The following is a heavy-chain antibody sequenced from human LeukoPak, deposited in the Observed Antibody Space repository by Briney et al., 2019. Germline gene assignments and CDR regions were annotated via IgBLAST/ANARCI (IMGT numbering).Heavy chain of an antibody. V-gene: IGHV4-4*07. CDR2: IYTSGST. CDR3: ARGPYSYDSSGAFDI. J-gene: IGHJ3*02. Sequence: SETLSLTCTVSGGSISTYYWSWIRQPAGKGLEWIGRIYTSGSTNYNPSLKSRVTISVDTSKNQFSLKLSSVTAADTAVYFCARGPYSYDSSGAFDIWGQGTMVTVSS. D-gene: IGHD3-22*01. CDR1: GGSISTYY.